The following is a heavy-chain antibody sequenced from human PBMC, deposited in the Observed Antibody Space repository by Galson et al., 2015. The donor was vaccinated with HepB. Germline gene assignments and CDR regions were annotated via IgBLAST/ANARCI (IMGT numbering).Heavy chain of an antibody. J-gene: IGHJ4*02. CDR3: AKVKAPYYFDY. CDR2: ISYDGSNK. Sequence: SLRLSCAASGFTFSSYGMHWVRQAPGKGLEWVAVISYDGSNKYYADSVKGRFTISRDNSKNTLYLQMNSLRAEDTAVYYCAKVKAPYYFDYWGQGTLVTVSS. CDR1: GFTFSSYG. V-gene: IGHV3-30*18.